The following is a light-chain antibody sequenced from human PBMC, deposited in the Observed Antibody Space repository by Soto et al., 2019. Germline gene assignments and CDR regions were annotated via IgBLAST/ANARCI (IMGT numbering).Light chain of an antibody. CDR1: QSGSSAN. J-gene: IGKJ1*01. Sequence: EIVLTPSPPTLSLSPGESAPLSCRASQSGSSANFAWYQQKPGQAPRLLIYGASTRATGIPARFSGSGSGTEFTLTISILQPDDFAVYYCHQYNNSPQTFGQGTKVDIK. V-gene: IGKV3D-15*01. CDR3: HQYNNSPQT. CDR2: GAS.